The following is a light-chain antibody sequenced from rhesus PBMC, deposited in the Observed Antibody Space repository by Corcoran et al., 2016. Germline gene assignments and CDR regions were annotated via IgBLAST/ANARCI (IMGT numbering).Light chain of an antibody. Sequence: ETVVTQSPATLSLSPGERATLSCRASQSVGSYLAWYQQKPGQAPRLLFYGASSRATGIPDRFSGSESGTDFTLTISSLEPEDVGVYYCQQSSNLSPYSFGQGTKVEIK. CDR1: QSVGSY. CDR3: QQSSNLSPYS. V-gene: IGKV3-24*04. CDR2: GAS. J-gene: IGKJ2*01.